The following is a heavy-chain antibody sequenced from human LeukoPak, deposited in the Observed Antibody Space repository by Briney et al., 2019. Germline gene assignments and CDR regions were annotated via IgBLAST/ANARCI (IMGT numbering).Heavy chain of an antibody. Sequence: PSETLSLTCSVSGGSTSRSSYYWGWTRQPPGKGLEWIGSIYYSGSTYYNPSLKSRVTISVDTSRNQFSLKLGSVTAADTAVYYCARHGSIATGAFTYWGQGTLVTVSS. CDR3: ARHGSIATGAFTY. CDR2: IYYSGST. CDR1: GGSTSRSSYY. J-gene: IGHJ4*02. D-gene: IGHD6-13*01. V-gene: IGHV4-39*01.